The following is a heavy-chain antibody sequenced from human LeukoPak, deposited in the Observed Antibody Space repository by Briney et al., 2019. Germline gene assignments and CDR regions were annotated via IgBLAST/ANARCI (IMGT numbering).Heavy chain of an antibody. Sequence: ASVKVSCKASGYTLTSYGISWVRQAPGQGLEWMGWISAYNGNTNYAQKLQGRVTMTTDTSTSTAYMELRSLRSDDTAVYYCARDLGCGGDCYASETFDYWGQGTLVTVSS. J-gene: IGHJ4*02. V-gene: IGHV1-18*01. D-gene: IGHD2-21*02. CDR1: GYTLTSYG. CDR2: ISAYNGNT. CDR3: ARDLGCGGDCYASETFDY.